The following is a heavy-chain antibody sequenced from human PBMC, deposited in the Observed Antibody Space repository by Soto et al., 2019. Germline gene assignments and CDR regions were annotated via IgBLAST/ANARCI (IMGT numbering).Heavy chain of an antibody. V-gene: IGHV3-9*01. D-gene: IGHD1-26*01. J-gene: IGHJ4*02. CDR1: GFTFDDYA. CDR3: AKDRWGWELLGYFDY. Sequence: EVQLVESGGGLVQPGRSLRLSCAASGFTFDDYAMHWVRQAPGKGLEWVSGISWNSGSIGYADSVKGRFTISRDNAKNSLYLQMNSLRAEDTALYYCAKDRWGWELLGYFDYWGQGTLVTVSS. CDR2: ISWNSGSI.